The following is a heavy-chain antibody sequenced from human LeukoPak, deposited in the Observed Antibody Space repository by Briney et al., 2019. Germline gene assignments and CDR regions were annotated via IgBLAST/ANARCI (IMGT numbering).Heavy chain of an antibody. D-gene: IGHD3-22*01. V-gene: IGHV1-18*01. CDR2: ISAYNGNT. J-gene: IGHJ4*02. CDR3: ARGQYYYDSSGYLAY. Sequence: ASVKVSCKASGYTFTSYGISWVRQAPGQGLEWMGWISAYNGNTNYAQKLQGRVTMTTDTSTSTAYMELRSLRSDDTAVYYCARGQYYYDSSGYLAYWGQGTLVTVSS. CDR1: GYTFTSYG.